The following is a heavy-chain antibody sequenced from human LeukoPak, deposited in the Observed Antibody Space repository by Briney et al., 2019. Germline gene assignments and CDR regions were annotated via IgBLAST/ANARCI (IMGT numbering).Heavy chain of an antibody. V-gene: IGHV4-34*01. CDR3: ARGRPMVRGVIITAIYYYYYMDV. CDR1: GGSFSGYY. J-gene: IGHJ6*03. Sequence: SETLSLTCAVYGGSFSGYYCSWIRQPPGKGLEWIGEINHSGSTNYNPSLKSRVTISVDTSKNQFSLKLSSVTAADTAVYYCARGRPMVRGVIITAIYYYYYMDVWGKGTTVTVSS. D-gene: IGHD3-10*01. CDR2: INHSGST.